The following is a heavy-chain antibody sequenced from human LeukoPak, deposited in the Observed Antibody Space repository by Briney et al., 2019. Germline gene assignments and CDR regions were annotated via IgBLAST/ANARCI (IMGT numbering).Heavy chain of an antibody. CDR1: GFTFDDYA. Sequence: GGSLRLSCAASGFTFDDYAMHWVRQAPGKGLEWVSSISSSSSYIYYADSVKGRFTISRDNAKNSLYLQMNSLRAEDTAVYYCARDDYSSSWYGWFDPWGQGSLVTVSS. J-gene: IGHJ5*02. CDR3: ARDDYSSSWYGWFDP. CDR2: ISSSSSYI. D-gene: IGHD6-13*01. V-gene: IGHV3-21*01.